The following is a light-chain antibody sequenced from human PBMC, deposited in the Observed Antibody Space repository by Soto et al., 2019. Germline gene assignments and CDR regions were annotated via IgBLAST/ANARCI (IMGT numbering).Light chain of an antibody. J-gene: IGKJ1*01. CDR2: QAS. Sequence: DLQMTQSPSTLAAFAGDRVTITCRASQRITNWLAWYQQKPGKAPSLLIYQASILQRGVPSRFSGSGFGTEFSLTISSLQPEDFGMYYCQQYNSHWSWTFGQGTKVDIK. V-gene: IGKV1-5*03. CDR3: QQYNSHWSWT. CDR1: QRITNW.